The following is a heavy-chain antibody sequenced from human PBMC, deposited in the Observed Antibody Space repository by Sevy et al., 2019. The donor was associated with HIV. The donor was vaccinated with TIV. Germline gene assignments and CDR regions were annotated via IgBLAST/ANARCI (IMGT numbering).Heavy chain of an antibody. Sequence: GGSLRLSCAASGFTFSSYAMSWVRQAPGKGLEWVSAISGSGVSTYYADSVKGRFTISRDNSKNTLYLQMNSLRAEDTAVYDCAKYNYYDSGGEGFDSWGQGTLVTVSS. CDR1: GFTFSSYA. V-gene: IGHV3-23*01. CDR2: ISGSGVST. CDR3: AKYNYYDSGGEGFDS. D-gene: IGHD3-22*01. J-gene: IGHJ4*02.